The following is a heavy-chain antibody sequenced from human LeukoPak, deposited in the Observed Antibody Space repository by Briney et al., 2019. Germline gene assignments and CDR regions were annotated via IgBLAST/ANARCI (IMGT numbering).Heavy chain of an antibody. Sequence: PGGSLRLSCAASGFTFSSYSMNWVRQAPGKGLEWVANIKQDGSEKYYVDSLTGRSTISRDNAKNSLYLQMNSLRAEDTAVYYCATMAAADHFDFWGQGTLVTVSS. D-gene: IGHD6-13*01. CDR2: IKQDGSEK. V-gene: IGHV3-7*01. CDR1: GFTFSSYS. CDR3: ATMAAADHFDF. J-gene: IGHJ4*02.